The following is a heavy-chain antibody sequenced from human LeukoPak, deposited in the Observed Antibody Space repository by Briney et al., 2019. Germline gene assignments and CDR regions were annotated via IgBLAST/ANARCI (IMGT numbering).Heavy chain of an antibody. CDR1: GGSLSSYY. Sequence: SETLSLTCTVSGGSLSSYYWSWIRQPPGKGLEWIGYIYYSGSTNYNPSLKSRVTISVDTSKNQFSLKLSSVTAADTAVYYCASSRLYCSSTSCYKTPFDYWGQGTLVTVSS. CDR2: IYYSGST. J-gene: IGHJ4*02. V-gene: IGHV4-59*01. CDR3: ASSRLYCSSTSCYKTPFDY. D-gene: IGHD2-2*02.